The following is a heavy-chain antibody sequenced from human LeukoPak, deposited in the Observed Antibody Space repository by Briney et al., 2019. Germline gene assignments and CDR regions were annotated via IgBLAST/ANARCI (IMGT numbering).Heavy chain of an antibody. J-gene: IGHJ4*02. V-gene: IGHV4-34*01. D-gene: IGHD6-13*01. Sequence: PSETLSLTCAVYGGSFSGYYWSWIRQPPGKGLEWIGEIDHSGSTNYNPSLNSRVTISVDTSKNQFSPKLSSVTAADTAVYYCARGRRLLAAAGVKEFDYWGQGTLVTVSS. CDR1: GGSFSGYY. CDR3: ARGRRLLAAAGVKEFDY. CDR2: IDHSGST.